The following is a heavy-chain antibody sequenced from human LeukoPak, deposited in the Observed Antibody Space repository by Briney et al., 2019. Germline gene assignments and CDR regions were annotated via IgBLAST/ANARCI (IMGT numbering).Heavy chain of an antibody. J-gene: IGHJ4*02. CDR3: ARDTFTVTTGVFDY. D-gene: IGHD4-17*01. CDR1: GFTFSSYA. Sequence: GRSLRLSCAASGFTFSSYAMHWVRQAPGKGLEWVAVISYDGSNKYYADSVKGRFTISRDNSKNTLYLQMNSLRAEDTAVYYCARDTFTVTTGVFDYWGQGTLVTVSS. CDR2: ISYDGSNK. V-gene: IGHV3-30*04.